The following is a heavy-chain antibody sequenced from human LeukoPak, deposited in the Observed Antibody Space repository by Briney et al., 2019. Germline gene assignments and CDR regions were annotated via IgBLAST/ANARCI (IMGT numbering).Heavy chain of an antibody. V-gene: IGHV4-59*01. CDR3: ARELRKYDSSGYYYGIVDY. J-gene: IGHJ4*02. Sequence: SETLSLTCTVSGGSISSYYWSWIRQPPGKGLEWIGYIYYSGSTNYNPSLKSRVTISVDTSKNQFSLKLSSVTAADTAVYYCARELRKYDSSGYYYGIVDYWGQGTLVTVSS. CDR2: IYYSGST. CDR1: GGSISSYY. D-gene: IGHD3-22*01.